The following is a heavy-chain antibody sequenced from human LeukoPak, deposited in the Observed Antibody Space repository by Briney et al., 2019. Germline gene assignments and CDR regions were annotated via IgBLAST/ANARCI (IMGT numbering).Heavy chain of an antibody. D-gene: IGHD6-19*01. Sequence: SETLSLTCAVSTGSILTSSYYWGWIRQPPGKGLEWIGRIYDSGSTYYNPSLKSRVTISVDTSKNQFSLKLRSVTAADTAVYNCARLEVGQWRVGGFDYWGQGTLVTVSS. CDR2: IYDSGST. CDR1: TGSILTSSYY. V-gene: IGHV4-39*01. CDR3: ARLEVGQWRVGGFDY. J-gene: IGHJ4*02.